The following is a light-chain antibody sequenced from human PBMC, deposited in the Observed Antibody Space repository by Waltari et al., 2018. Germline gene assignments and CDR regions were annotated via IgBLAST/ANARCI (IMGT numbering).Light chain of an antibody. CDR1: SSDIGAYHY. CDR3: RSFGGNNIYV. CDR2: EVT. J-gene: IGLJ1*01. Sequence: QSALTQPPSASGSPGPSVTISCTGTSSDIGAYHYVSWYRQRPGKAPKLIIFEVTKRPSGLPDRFSGSKSGNTASLTVSGLQAEDEADYCCRSFGGNNIYVFGTWTRVAVL. V-gene: IGLV2-8*01.